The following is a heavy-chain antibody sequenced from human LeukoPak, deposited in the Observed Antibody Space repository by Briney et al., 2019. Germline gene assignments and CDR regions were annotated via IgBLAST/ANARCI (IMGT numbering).Heavy chain of an antibody. D-gene: IGHD2-2*01. J-gene: IGHJ4*02. CDR3: ARDVASGHCRSTSCPAPDY. CDR2: ISYDGSKT. Sequence: GRSLRLSCAASGFTFSSYAMHWVRQAPGKGLEWVAVISYDGSKTYYADSVKGRFTISRDNSKNTLYVQMNSLRAEDTAVYYCARDVASGHCRSTSCPAPDYWGQGTLVTVSS. CDR1: GFTFSSYA. V-gene: IGHV3-30*04.